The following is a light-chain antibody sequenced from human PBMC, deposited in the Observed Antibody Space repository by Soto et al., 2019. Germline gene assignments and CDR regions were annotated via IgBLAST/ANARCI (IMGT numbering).Light chain of an antibody. CDR2: RNN. CDR3: ATWDDSLGRYV. J-gene: IGLJ1*01. V-gene: IGLV1-47*01. Sequence: QSVLTQPPSASGTPGQRVTISCSGSSSNIGGDYVFWYQQLPGTAPKVLIYRNNQRPSGVPDRFSGSKSGTSASLAISGLRFEDEADYYCATWDDSLGRYVFGTGTKVTVL. CDR1: SSNIGGDY.